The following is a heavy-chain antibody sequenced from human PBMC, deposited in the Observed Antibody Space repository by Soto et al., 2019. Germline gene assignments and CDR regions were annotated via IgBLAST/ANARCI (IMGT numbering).Heavy chain of an antibody. Sequence: DVQLVESGGGLVKPGGSLRLSCAASGFTFSIYTMTWVRQAPGKGLEWVSSISDSSSHIYYSDSVEGRFTVFRDNAKNSLYLQVNSLRAEDTAVYYCARVRSGGSGYFDYWGQGTLVTVSS. CDR3: ARVRSGGSGYFDY. CDR2: ISDSSSHI. CDR1: GFTFSIYT. V-gene: IGHV3-21*01. D-gene: IGHD2-15*01. J-gene: IGHJ4*02.